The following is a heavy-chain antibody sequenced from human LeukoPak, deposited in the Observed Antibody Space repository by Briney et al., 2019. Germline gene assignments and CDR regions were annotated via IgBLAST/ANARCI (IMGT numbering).Heavy chain of an antibody. J-gene: IGHJ4*02. Sequence: SETLSLTCTVSGGSISSSSSYWGWIRQPPGKGLEWIGSVYHSGSTSYIPSLRSRVTISVDTSKNQFSLNLRSVTAADTAVYYCARLSAWWLADYWGQGTLVTVSS. V-gene: IGHV4-39*01. CDR3: ARLSAWWLADY. CDR1: GGSISSSSSY. CDR2: VYHSGST. D-gene: IGHD2-15*01.